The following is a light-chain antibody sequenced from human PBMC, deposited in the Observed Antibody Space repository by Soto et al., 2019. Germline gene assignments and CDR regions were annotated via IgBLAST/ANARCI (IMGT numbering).Light chain of an antibody. V-gene: IGLV2-14*01. CDR3: NSYTSSTSLPYV. CDR2: EVT. CDR1: TNDVGGYNY. Sequence: QSALTQPASVSGSPGQSITISCTGTTNDVGGYNYVSWYQQHPGKAPKLLIFEVTSRPSGVSHRFSGSKSGNTASLTISALQAEDEADDFCNSYTSSTSLPYVFGTGTKLTVL. J-gene: IGLJ1*01.